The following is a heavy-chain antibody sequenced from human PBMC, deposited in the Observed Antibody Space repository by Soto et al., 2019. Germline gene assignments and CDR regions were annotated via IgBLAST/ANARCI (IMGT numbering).Heavy chain of an antibody. CDR3: ARGGGNPNLPDWYFDL. V-gene: IGHV1-69*01. CDR2: IIPIFGTA. D-gene: IGHD2-15*01. CDR1: GGTFSSYA. J-gene: IGHJ2*01. Sequence: QVQLVQSGAEVKKPGSSVKVSCKASGGTFSSYAISWVRQAPGQGLEWMGGIIPIFGTANYAQKFQGRVMIAADEATRTDYMELSSLRSEDTAVYYCARGGGNPNLPDWYFDLWGRGTLVTVSS.